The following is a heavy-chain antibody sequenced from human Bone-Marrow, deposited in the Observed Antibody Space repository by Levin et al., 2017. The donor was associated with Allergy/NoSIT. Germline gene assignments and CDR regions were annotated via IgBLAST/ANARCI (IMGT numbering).Heavy chain of an antibody. CDR1: GFTFSSYW. V-gene: IGHV3-7*01. D-gene: IGHD3-22*01. J-gene: IGHJ4*02. Sequence: PGGSLRLSCAASGFTFSSYWMSWVRQAPGKGLEWVANIKQDGSEKYYVDSVKGRFTISRDNAKNSLYLQMNSLRAEDTAVYYCARECCDDTDYFDYWGQGTLVTVSS. CDR2: IKQDGSEK. CDR3: ARECCDDTDYFDY.